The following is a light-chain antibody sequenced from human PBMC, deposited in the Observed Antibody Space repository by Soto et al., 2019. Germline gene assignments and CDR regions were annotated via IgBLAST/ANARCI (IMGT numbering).Light chain of an antibody. J-gene: IGKJ1*01. CDR1: QYVDTC. CDR2: RAS. CDR3: QQSYRTPRS. Sequence: DIQMTQSPSSLSESVGDRVTITCRASQYVDTCLNWYQQKPGKAPKLLIYRASSLQSGVPSRFSGIGSGTDFTLSISSLQPEDSATYYCQQSYRTPRSCGQGTEVEVK. V-gene: IGKV1-39*01.